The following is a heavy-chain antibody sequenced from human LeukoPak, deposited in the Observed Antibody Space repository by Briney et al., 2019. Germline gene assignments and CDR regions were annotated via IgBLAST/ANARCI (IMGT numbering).Heavy chain of an antibody. V-gene: IGHV3-30*03. CDR2: ISYDGSNK. CDR3: ARVPARRNTIFGVVRGYYFDY. Sequence: PGKSLRLSCAASGFTFSNHGMHWVRQAPGKGLEWVAVISYDGSNKYYADSVKGRFTISRDNSKNTLYLQMNSLRAEDTAVYYCARVPARRNTIFGVVRGYYFDYWGQGTLVTVSS. J-gene: IGHJ4*02. D-gene: IGHD3-3*01. CDR1: GFTFSNHG.